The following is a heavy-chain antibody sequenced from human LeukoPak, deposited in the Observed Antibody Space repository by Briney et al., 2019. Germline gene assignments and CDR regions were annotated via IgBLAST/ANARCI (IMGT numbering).Heavy chain of an antibody. Sequence: SETLSLTCTVSSGSISTSNYYWGWVRQPPGKALEWIGNIFYSGSTYYSPSLKSRVTISVDTSKNQFSLKLSSVTAADTAVYYCARHELLLWFGELWSGWFDPWGQGTLVTVSS. J-gene: IGHJ5*02. CDR2: IFYSGST. CDR1: SGSISTSNYY. V-gene: IGHV4-39*01. CDR3: ARHELLLWFGELWSGWFDP. D-gene: IGHD3-10*01.